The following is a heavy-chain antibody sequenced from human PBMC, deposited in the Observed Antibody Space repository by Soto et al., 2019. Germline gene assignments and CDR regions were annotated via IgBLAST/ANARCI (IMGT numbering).Heavy chain of an antibody. D-gene: IGHD4-17*01. CDR3: ARRGRYGDFGRYFDP. Sequence: QLQLQESGPGLVKPSETLSVTCTVSGDSIDDARYFWAWIRQPPGGGLEWIGSIYFSGTTYYNMSLKSRVTMSVDASENQFSLKLSSVTAADTAVYYCARRGRYGDFGRYFDPWGQGTLVTVSS. V-gene: IGHV4-39*01. CDR1: GDSIDDARYF. CDR2: IYFSGTT. J-gene: IGHJ4*02.